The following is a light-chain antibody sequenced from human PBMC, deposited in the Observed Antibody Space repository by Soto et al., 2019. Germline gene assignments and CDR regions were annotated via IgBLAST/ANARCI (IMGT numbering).Light chain of an antibody. CDR3: RSYTTSYFEV. V-gene: IGLV2-14*01. J-gene: IGLJ1*01. CDR1: GRDIGAYDY. CDR2: GVK. Sequence: QSVLAQPASVSGSPGQSITISCTGSGRDIGAYDYVSWYQQHPGKAPKLLIYGVKNRPSGVSYRFSASKSAFTASLTISGLQAEDEAHYYCRSYTTSYFEVFGPGTKGTVL.